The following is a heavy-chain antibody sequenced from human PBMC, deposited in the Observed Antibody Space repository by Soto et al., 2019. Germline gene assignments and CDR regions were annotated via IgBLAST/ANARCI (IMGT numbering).Heavy chain of an antibody. J-gene: IGHJ4*02. CDR2: INVANGDT. Sequence: QVPLVQSGAEVKKPGASVKVSCKASGYTSTAYPMHWVRQAPGQRLEWMGWINVANGDTGYSQKFQGRVTVTRDTSASTVYMELSSLTSEDTAVYYWARKDYYGAGIYYFDHWGQGTLVTVSS. CDR1: GYTSTAYP. D-gene: IGHD3-10*01. CDR3: ARKDYYGAGIYYFDH. V-gene: IGHV1-3*01.